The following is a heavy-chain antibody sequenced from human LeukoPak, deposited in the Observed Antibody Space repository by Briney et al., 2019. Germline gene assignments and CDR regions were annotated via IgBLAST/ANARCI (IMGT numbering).Heavy chain of an antibody. V-gene: IGHV3-30*04. CDR3: AKLPEDSSGYSDY. CDR2: ISYDGSNK. J-gene: IGHJ4*02. Sequence: PGRSLRLSCAASGFTFSSYALHWVRQAPGKGLEWVAVISYDGSNKYYADSVKGRFTISRDNSKNTLYLQMNSLRAEDTAVYYCAKLPEDSSGYSDYWGQGTLVTVSS. D-gene: IGHD3-22*01. CDR1: GFTFSSYA.